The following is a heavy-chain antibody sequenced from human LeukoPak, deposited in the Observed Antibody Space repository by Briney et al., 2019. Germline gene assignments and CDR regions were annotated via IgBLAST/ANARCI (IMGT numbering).Heavy chain of an antibody. CDR1: GGSISSGGYY. CDR2: IYYSGST. CDR3: ERNVYYGAGGGGYYFGY. J-gene: IGHJ4*02. Sequence: SQTLSLTCTVSGGSISSGGYYWSWIRQHPGKGLEWIGYIYYSGSTYYNPSLKSRVTISVDTSKNQFSLKLSFVTAAVTAVYDGERNVYYGAGGGGYYFGYWGQGTLVTVSS. D-gene: IGHD3-10*01. V-gene: IGHV4-31*03.